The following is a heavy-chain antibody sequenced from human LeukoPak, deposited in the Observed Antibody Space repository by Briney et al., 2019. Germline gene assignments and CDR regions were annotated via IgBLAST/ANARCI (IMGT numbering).Heavy chain of an antibody. CDR3: ARDNSGYCSGGSCYSGDY. CDR1: GGTFSSYA. V-gene: IGHV7-4-1*02. J-gene: IGHJ4*02. CDR2: INTNTGNP. Sequence: ASVKVSCKASGGTFSSYAISWVRQAPGQGLEWMGWINTNTGNPTYAQGFTGRFVFSLDTSVSTAYLQISSLKAEDTAVYYCARDNSGYCSGGSCYSGDYWGQGTLVTVSS. D-gene: IGHD2-15*01.